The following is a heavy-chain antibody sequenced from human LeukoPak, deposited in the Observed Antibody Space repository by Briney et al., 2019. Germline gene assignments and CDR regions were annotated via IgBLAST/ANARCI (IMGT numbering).Heavy chain of an antibody. Sequence: ASVKVSCKASGYTFTSYYMHWVRQAPGQGLEWMGIINPSGGSTSYAQKFQGRVTMTRDTSTSTVYMELSSLRSEDTAVYYCARDVRPMVRGVIDRGPSIDEDCWGQGTLVTVSS. CDR2: INPSGGST. V-gene: IGHV1-46*01. CDR3: ARDVRPMVRGVIDRGPSIDEDC. J-gene: IGHJ4*02. CDR1: GYTFTSYY. D-gene: IGHD3-10*01.